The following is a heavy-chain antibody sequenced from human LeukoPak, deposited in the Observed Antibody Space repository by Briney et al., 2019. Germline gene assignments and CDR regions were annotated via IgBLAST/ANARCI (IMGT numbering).Heavy chain of an antibody. J-gene: IGHJ4*02. Sequence: GGSLSHSCAASGFTYSSYWMSWVRQAPGKGLEWVANKKHDGSEKYYVDSVKGRFTISSDNAKNSLYLQMNSLRAEDTAVYYCARTRADILTGYPYFDYWGQGTLVTVSS. CDR1: GFTYSSYW. CDR2: KKHDGSEK. V-gene: IGHV3-7*01. CDR3: ARTRADILTGYPYFDY. D-gene: IGHD3-9*01.